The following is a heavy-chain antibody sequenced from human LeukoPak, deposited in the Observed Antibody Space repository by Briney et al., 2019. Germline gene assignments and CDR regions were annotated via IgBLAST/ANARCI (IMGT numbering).Heavy chain of an antibody. J-gene: IGHJ6*03. D-gene: IGHD4-17*01. Sequence: GGSLRLSCAASGFTFSSYAMSWVRQAPGKGLEWVSAISGSGGSTYYADSVKGRFTISRDNSKNTLYLQMNSLRAEDTAVYYCATTANSYYYYYMDVWGKGTTVTVSS. V-gene: IGHV3-23*01. CDR3: ATTANSYYYYYMDV. CDR2: ISGSGGST. CDR1: GFTFSSYA.